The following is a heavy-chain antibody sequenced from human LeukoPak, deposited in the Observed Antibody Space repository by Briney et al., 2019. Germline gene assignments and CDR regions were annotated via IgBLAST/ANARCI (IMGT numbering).Heavy chain of an antibody. J-gene: IGHJ5*02. Sequence: GGSLRLSCAASGFTFDDYAMHWVRQAPGKGLEWVSLISWDGGSTYYADSVKGRFTISRDNSKNSLYLQMNSLRAEDTALYYCDKEGSGCSSTSCYRGGNWFDPWGQGTLVTVSS. D-gene: IGHD2-2*02. V-gene: IGHV3-43D*04. CDR2: ISWDGGST. CDR1: GFTFDDYA. CDR3: DKEGSGCSSTSCYRGGNWFDP.